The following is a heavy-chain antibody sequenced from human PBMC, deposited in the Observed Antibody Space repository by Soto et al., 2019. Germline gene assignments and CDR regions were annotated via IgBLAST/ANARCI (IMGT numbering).Heavy chain of an antibody. V-gene: IGHV1-8*01. CDR1: GYTFTSYD. CDR3: ARAYYDFCRGYYLY. J-gene: IGHJ4*02. D-gene: IGHD3-3*01. CDR2: MNPTSGNT. Sequence: APVKVSCKPSGYTFTSYDIHWVRQATGQGLEWMGWMNPTSGNTGYAQKFQGRVTMTGDTAISTAYMELSSLRSEDTAVYYCARAYYDFCRGYYLYSGQGTLVTVSS.